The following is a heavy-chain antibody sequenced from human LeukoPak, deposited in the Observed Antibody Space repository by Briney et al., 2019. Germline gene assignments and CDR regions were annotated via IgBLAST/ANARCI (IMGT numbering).Heavy chain of an antibody. Sequence: PGRSLRLSCAASGFTFSIYGMHWVRQAPGKGLEWVAVIWYDGCNKYYADSVEGRFTISRDNSKNTLYLQMNSLRAEDTAVYYCARDLSSSGWHLDYWGQGTLVTVSS. CDR2: IWYDGCNK. CDR1: GFTFSIYG. D-gene: IGHD6-19*01. J-gene: IGHJ4*02. CDR3: ARDLSSSGWHLDY. V-gene: IGHV3-33*08.